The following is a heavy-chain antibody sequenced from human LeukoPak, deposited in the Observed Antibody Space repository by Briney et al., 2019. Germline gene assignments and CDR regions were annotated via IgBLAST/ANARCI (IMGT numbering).Heavy chain of an antibody. CDR1: GFTFSSYA. V-gene: IGHV3-64*01. CDR3: ARDAASNHPTATELDY. CDR2: ISSNGGST. Sequence: PGGSLRLSCAASGFTFSSYAMHWVRQAPGKGLEYVSAISSNGGSTYYANSVKGRFTISRDNSKNTLYLQMGSLRAEDMAVYYCARDAASNHPTATELDYWGQGTLVTVSS. J-gene: IGHJ4*02. D-gene: IGHD4-17*01.